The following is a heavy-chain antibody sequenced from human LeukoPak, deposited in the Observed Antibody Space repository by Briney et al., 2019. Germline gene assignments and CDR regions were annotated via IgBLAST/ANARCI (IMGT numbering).Heavy chain of an antibody. CDR1: GYSLSTVSY. Sequence: SETLSLTCAVSGYSLSTVSYWGWIRQPPGKGLEWIGSIYHSGSTYSKPSLKSRVAISLDTSKNQFSLKLSSVTAADTAVYFCASPRGDDSGGYYTWYFHHWGQGILVTVSS. CDR3: ASPRGDDSGGYYTWYFHH. D-gene: IGHD3-22*01. CDR2: IYHSGST. J-gene: IGHJ1*01. V-gene: IGHV4-38-2*01.